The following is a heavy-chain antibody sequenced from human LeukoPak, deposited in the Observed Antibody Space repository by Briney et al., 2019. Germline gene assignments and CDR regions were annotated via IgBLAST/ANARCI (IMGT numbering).Heavy chain of an antibody. V-gene: IGHV4-34*01. J-gene: IGHJ4*02. CDR1: GGSFSGYY. CDR2: INHSGSA. CDR3: ARGQGTVTTH. D-gene: IGHD4-17*01. Sequence: PSETLSLTCAVYGGSFSGYYWSWIRQPPGKGLEWIGEINHSGSANYNPSLKSRVTISLDMSENQFSLELTSVTAADTAVYYCARGQGTVTTHWGQGTLVTVSS.